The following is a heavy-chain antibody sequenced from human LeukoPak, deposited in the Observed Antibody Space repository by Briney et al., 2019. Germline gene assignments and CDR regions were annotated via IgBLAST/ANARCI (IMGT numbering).Heavy chain of an antibody. CDR2: IYYSGSA. CDR1: GGSISSYY. V-gene: IGHV4-59*01. D-gene: IGHD6-13*01. Sequence: PSETLSLTCTVSGGSISSYYWSWIRQPPGKGLEWIGYIYYSGSANYNPSLKRRVTISVDTSKNQFSLKLSSVTAADTAVYYCARNTIAAAGSFDYWGQGTLVTVSS. CDR3: ARNTIAAAGSFDY. J-gene: IGHJ4*02.